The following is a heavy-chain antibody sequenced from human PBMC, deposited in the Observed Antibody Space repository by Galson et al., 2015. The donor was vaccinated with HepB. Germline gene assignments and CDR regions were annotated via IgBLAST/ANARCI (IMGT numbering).Heavy chain of an antibody. V-gene: IGHV1-24*01. D-gene: IGHD1-26*01. CDR1: GYTLTELS. CDR3: ATGFPFIVGATTGHMDV. J-gene: IGHJ6*03. Sequence: SVKVSCKVSGYTLTELSMHWVRQAPGKGLEWMGGFDPEDGETIYAQKFQGRVTMTEDTSTDTAYMELSSLRSEDTAVYYCATGFPFIVGATTGHMDVWGKGTTVTVSS. CDR2: FDPEDGET.